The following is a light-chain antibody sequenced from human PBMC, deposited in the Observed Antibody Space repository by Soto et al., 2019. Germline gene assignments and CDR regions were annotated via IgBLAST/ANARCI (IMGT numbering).Light chain of an antibody. V-gene: IGKV1-5*01. CDR3: QEYNNYWT. Sequence: DIQMTQSPSTLSASVGDTVTITCRASQTISRWLAWYQQKPGKAPKLLIYTATTLESGVPSRFSASGSVTEFTLTINSLHPDDFATYYCQEYNNYWTFGQGTKVEVK. CDR1: QTISRW. CDR2: TAT. J-gene: IGKJ1*01.